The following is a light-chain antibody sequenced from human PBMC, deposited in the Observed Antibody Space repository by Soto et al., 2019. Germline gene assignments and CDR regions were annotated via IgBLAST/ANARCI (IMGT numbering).Light chain of an antibody. CDR1: QSVGSY. CDR2: DAS. CDR3: QQRSNWPPLT. J-gene: IGKJ4*01. Sequence: EIEVTQSPATLSLSPGERATLSCRTSQSVGSYLAWYQKTPGQAPRLLIYDASNRATGIPARFSGGGSGRDFTLTISSLEPEDLAVYDCQQRSNWPPLTFGGGTKVEI. V-gene: IGKV3-11*02.